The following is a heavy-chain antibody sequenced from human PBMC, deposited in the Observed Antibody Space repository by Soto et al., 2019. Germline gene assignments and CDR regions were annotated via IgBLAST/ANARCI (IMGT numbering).Heavy chain of an antibody. Sequence: QVQLQESGPGLVKPSQTLSLLCTVSGGAISSGGYYWSWIRQHPGKGLEWIGYIYYSGSTYYNPSLKSRVTISVDTSKKQFSLKVNSVTAADTAVYYCARDICYGSGGDGLDVWGQGTTVTVSS. V-gene: IGHV4-31*03. J-gene: IGHJ6*02. CDR3: ARDICYGSGGDGLDV. CDR2: IYYSGST. D-gene: IGHD3-10*01. CDR1: GGAISSGGYY.